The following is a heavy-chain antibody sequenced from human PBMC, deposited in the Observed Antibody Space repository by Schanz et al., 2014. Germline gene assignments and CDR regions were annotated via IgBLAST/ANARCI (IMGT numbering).Heavy chain of an antibody. D-gene: IGHD1-20*01. Sequence: EVQLLESGGGLVQPGGSLRLSCAASGFTFSSYAMSWVRQAPGKGLEWVSAISGSGETTYYADSVQGRFTISRDNSKTALYLQMNSLRAEDTAVYYCARRITGTHHNPYYHGMDVWGQGTTVTVSS. CDR2: ISGSGETT. V-gene: IGHV3-23*01. CDR3: ARRITGTHHNPYYHGMDV. CDR1: GFTFSSYA. J-gene: IGHJ6*02.